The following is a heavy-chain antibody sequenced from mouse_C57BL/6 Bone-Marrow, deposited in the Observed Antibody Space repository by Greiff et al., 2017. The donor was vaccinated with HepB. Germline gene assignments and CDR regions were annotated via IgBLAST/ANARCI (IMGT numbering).Heavy chain of an antibody. V-gene: IGHV1-7*01. CDR3: ARKATTDPHYFDY. CDR1: GYTFTSYW. J-gene: IGHJ2*01. CDR2: INPSSGYT. D-gene: IGHD1-1*01. Sequence: QVQLQQSGAELAKPGASVKLSCKASGYTFTSYWMHWVKQGPGQGLEWIGYINPSSGYTKYNQKFKDKATLTADKSSSTAYMQLISLTYEDSAVYYCARKATTDPHYFDYWGQGTTLTVSS.